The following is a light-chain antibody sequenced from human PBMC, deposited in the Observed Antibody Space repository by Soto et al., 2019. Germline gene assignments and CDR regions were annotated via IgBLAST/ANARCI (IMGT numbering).Light chain of an antibody. CDR2: DNN. CDR3: GTWDNSLSAGV. CDR1: SSNIGNNY. J-gene: IGLJ2*01. V-gene: IGLV1-51*01. Sequence: QSVLTQPPSVSAAPGQKVTISCSGSSSNIGNNYVSWYQQLPGTAPKLLIYDNNKRPSGIPDRFSGSKSGTSATLGITGLQTGDEADYYCGTWDNSLSAGVFGGGTKVTV.